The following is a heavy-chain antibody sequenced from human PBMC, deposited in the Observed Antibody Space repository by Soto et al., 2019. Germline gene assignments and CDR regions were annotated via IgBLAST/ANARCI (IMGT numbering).Heavy chain of an antibody. V-gene: IGHV3-30*18. CDR1: GFTFSSYG. Sequence: PVGSLRLSCAASGFTFSSYGMHWVRQAPGKGLEWVAVISYDGSNKYYADSVKGRFTISRDNSKNTLYLQMNSLRAEDTAVYYCAKDVVVGATTGLGDYYYYYGMDVWGRGTTVIVSS. D-gene: IGHD1-26*01. J-gene: IGHJ6*02. CDR2: ISYDGSNK. CDR3: AKDVVVGATTGLGDYYYYYGMDV.